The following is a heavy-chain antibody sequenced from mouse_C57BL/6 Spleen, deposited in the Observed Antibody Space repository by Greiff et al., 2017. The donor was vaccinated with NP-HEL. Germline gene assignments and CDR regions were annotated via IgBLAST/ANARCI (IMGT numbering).Heavy chain of an antibody. J-gene: IGHJ3*01. Sequence: EVQLQQSGPELVKPGASVKISCKASGYTFTDYYMNWVKQSHGKSLEWIGDINPNNGGTSYNQKFKGKATLTVDKSSSTAYMELRSLTSEDSAVYYCARWEDGYDGWFAYWGQGTLVTVSA. CDR1: GYTFTDYY. CDR2: INPNNGGT. CDR3: ARWEDGYDGWFAY. V-gene: IGHV1-26*01. D-gene: IGHD2-2*01.